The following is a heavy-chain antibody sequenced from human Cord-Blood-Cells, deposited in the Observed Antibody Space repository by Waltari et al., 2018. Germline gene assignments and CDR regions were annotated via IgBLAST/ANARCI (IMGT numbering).Heavy chain of an antibody. Sequence: QVQLQESGPGLVKPSETLSLTCTVSGGSISSYYWSWIRQPPGQGLEWIGYIYYSGSTNYNPSLKSRVTISVDTSKNQFSLKLSSVTAADTTVYYCARDARSDRYYYYYMDVWGKGTTVTVSS. CDR1: GGSISSYY. V-gene: IGHV4-59*01. D-gene: IGHD3-3*01. J-gene: IGHJ6*03. CDR3: ARDARSDRYYYYYMDV. CDR2: IYYSGST.